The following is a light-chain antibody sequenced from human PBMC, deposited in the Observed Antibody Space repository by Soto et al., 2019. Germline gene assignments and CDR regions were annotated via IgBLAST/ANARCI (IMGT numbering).Light chain of an antibody. CDR2: GAS. Sequence: EIVLTQSPGTLSLSPGERATLSCRASQSVSSSYLAWYQQKPGQAPRLLIYGASSRATGIPDRFSGSGSGTDFTLTISNLQPEDSATYYCQQGYNTFWTFGRGTKVDIK. CDR3: QQGYNTFWT. CDR1: QSVSSSY. V-gene: IGKV3-20*01. J-gene: IGKJ1*01.